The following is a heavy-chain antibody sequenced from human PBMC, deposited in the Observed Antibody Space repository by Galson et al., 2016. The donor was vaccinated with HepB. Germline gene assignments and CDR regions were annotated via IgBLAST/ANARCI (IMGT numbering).Heavy chain of an antibody. J-gene: IGHJ4*02. Sequence: LSLTCAVYGGSFSGAYWNWIRQSADKGLEWIGDITHSGSTNYNPSLESRVTISVDTSKNQFSLKLISVTAADTAVYYCASNRGGGSYFDSWGQGILVTVSS. CDR2: ITHSGST. CDR3: ASNRGGGSYFDS. V-gene: IGHV4-34*01. CDR1: GGSFSGAY. D-gene: IGHD3-16*01.